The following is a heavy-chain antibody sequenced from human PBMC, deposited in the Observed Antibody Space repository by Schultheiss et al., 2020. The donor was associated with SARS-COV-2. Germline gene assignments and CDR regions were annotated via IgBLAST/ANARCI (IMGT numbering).Heavy chain of an antibody. V-gene: IGHV1-46*01. CDR1: GYTFTSYY. J-gene: IGHJ5*02. D-gene: IGHD7-27*01. CDR2: INPSGGST. CDR3: ARLAGVNWFDP. Sequence: ASVKVSCKASGYTFTSYYMHWVRQAPGQGLEWMGIINPSGGSTSYAQKFQGRVTMTTDTSTSTAYMELRSLRSDDTAVYYCARLAGVNWFDPWGQGTLVTVSS.